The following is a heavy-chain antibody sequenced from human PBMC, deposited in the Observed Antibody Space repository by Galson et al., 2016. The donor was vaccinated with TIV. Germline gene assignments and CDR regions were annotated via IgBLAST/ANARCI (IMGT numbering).Heavy chain of an antibody. CDR3: ARDDGSTSGSNF. D-gene: IGHD3-22*01. CDR2: INPNSGGT. V-gene: IGHV1-2*02. J-gene: IGHJ4*02. CDR1: GYTFTDYY. Sequence: SVKVSCKASGYTFTDYYVHWVRQAPGQGLEWMGWINPNSGGTIYAQKFQGRVTMTRDTSISTAFMEVKTLRYDDTALYFCARDDGSTSGSNFWGQGTLVTVSS.